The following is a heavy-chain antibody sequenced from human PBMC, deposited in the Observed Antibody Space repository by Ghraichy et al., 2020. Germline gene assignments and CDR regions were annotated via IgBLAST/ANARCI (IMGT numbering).Heavy chain of an antibody. CDR3: ARDRPYYYDSSGYQGWYYYMDV. J-gene: IGHJ6*03. D-gene: IGHD3-22*01. CDR1: GDSVSSNSAA. CDR2: TYYRSKWYN. Sequence: SQTLSLTCAISGDSVSSNSAAWNWIRQSPSRGLEWLGRTYYRSKWYNDYAVSVKSRITINPDTSKNQFSLQLNSVTPEDTAVYYCARDRPYYYDSSGYQGWYYYMDVWGKGTTVTVSS. V-gene: IGHV6-1*01.